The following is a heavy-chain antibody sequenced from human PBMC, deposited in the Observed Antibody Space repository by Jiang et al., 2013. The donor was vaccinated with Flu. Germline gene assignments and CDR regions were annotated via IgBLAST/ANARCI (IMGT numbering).Heavy chain of an antibody. V-gene: IGHV2-5*02. CDR2: IYWDDDK. J-gene: IGHJ5*02. CDR3: AHNNNVGRDGYNGWFDP. CDR1: GFSLSTSGVG. Sequence: PTQTLTLTCTFSGFSLSTSGVGVGWIRQPPGKALEWLALIYWDDDKRYSPSLKSRLTITKDTSKNQVVLTMTNMDPVDTATYYCAHNNNVGRDGYNGWFDPWGQGTLVTVSS. D-gene: IGHD5-24*01.